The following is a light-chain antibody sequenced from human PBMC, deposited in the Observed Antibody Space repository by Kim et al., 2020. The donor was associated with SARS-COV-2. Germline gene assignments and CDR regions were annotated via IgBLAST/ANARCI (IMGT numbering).Light chain of an antibody. J-gene: IGLJ3*02. CDR2: QDS. CDR1: KLGHKY. CDR3: QAWDSSTAWV. V-gene: IGLV3-1*01. Sequence: VSPGQTASITCSGDKLGHKYACWYQQKPGQSPVLVIYQDSKRPSGIPERFSGSNSGNTATLTISGTQAMDEADYYCQAWDSSTAWVFGGGTQLTVL.